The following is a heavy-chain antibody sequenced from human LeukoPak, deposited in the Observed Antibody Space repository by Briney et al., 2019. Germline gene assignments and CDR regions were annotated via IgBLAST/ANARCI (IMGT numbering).Heavy chain of an antibody. CDR2: IIPIFGTA. J-gene: IGHJ4*02. D-gene: IGHD1-26*01. V-gene: IGHV1-69*05. CDR1: GGTFSSYA. Sequence: SVKVSCKASGGTFSSYAISWVRQAPGQGLEWMGGIIPIFGTANYAQKFQGRVTITTDESTSTAYMELSSLRYEDTAVYYCASPKAGYSGSYHYYFDYWGQGTLVTVSS. CDR3: ASPKAGYSGSYHYYFDY.